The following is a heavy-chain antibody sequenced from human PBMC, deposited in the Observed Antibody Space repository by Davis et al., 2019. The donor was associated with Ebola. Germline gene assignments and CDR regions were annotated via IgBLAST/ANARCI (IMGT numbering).Heavy chain of an antibody. CDR1: RGTFSNNA. V-gene: IGHV1-69*04. J-gene: IGHJ4*02. Sequence: SSVQVSCQASRGTFSNNAISWVRQAPGQGLEWMGRIIPILGIANYAQKFQGRVTITADQSTSTAYMELSSLRSEDTAVYYCARVVTRGLLSADYWGQGTLVTVSS. D-gene: IGHD4-11*01. CDR3: ARVVTRGLLSADY. CDR2: IIPILGIA.